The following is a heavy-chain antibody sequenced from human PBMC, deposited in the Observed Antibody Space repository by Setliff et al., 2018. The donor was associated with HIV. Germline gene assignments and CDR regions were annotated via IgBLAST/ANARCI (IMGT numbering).Heavy chain of an antibody. V-gene: IGHV3-30*04. CDR1: GFTFNNYA. CDR2: ITFDGGLK. CDR3: ARVRQQSGWFGLGS. D-gene: IGHD6-19*01. J-gene: IGHJ4*02. Sequence: QPGGSLRLSCAASGFTFNNYALHWVRQAPGKGLEWVALITFDGGLKYYADSVRGRFTISRDNSKKMLYLQMNSMRVEVTAVYYCARVRQQSGWFGLGSWGQGTLVTVSS.